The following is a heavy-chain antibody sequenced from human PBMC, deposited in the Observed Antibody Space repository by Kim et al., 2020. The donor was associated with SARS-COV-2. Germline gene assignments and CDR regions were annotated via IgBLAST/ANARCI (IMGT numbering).Heavy chain of an antibody. CDR3: AKDRGGSSSLWGDYYYGMDV. V-gene: IGHV3-30*18. CDR2: ISYDGSNK. J-gene: IGHJ6*02. D-gene: IGHD6-6*01. Sequence: GGSLRLSCAASGFTFSSYGMHWVRQAPGKGLEWVAVISYDGSNKYYADSVKGRFTISRDNSKNTLYLQMNSLRAEDTAVYYCAKDRGGSSSLWGDYYYGMDVWGQGTTVTVSS. CDR1: GFTFSSYG.